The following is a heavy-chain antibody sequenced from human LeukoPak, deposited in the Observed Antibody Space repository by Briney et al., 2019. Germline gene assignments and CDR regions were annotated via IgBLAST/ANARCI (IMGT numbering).Heavy chain of an antibody. D-gene: IGHD1-1*01. V-gene: IGHV3-21*01. CDR3: ATRPTGKGNGMDV. J-gene: IGHJ6*02. Sequence: AGGSLRLSCAASGLTFSSYSMNWVRQAPGKGLEWVSSISSSSTYIYYADSVKGRFTISRDNAKNSLYLQMNSLRAEDTAVYYCATRPTGKGNGMDVWGQGTTVTVSS. CDR2: ISSSSTYI. CDR1: GLTFSSYS.